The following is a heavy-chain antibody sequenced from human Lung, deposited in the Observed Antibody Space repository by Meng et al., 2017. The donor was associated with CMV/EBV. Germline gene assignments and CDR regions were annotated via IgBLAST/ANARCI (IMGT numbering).Heavy chain of an antibody. Sequence: GESLKISCAASGFTFSFYGLHWVRQAPGKGLEWVAFIRYDGNNKFYADSVKGRFTISRDRSKNTLYLQMNSLRADDTAVYYCAKDLRSLRRFYYYGMDVWGQGTTVTGSS. V-gene: IGHV3-30*02. D-gene: IGHD3-3*01. CDR1: GFTFSFYG. CDR2: IRYDGNNK. CDR3: AKDLRSLRRFYYYGMDV. J-gene: IGHJ6*02.